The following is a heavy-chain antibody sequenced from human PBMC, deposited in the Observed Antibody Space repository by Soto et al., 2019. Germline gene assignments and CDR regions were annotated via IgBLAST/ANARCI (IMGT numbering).Heavy chain of an antibody. CDR2: IGTSDGAT. CDR3: ARYLSLLVRAYN. CDR1: GFTFSSHN. J-gene: IGHJ4*02. V-gene: IGHV3-21*02. D-gene: IGHD2-21*01. Sequence: EVQLVESGGGLVKPGGSLRLSCAASGFTFSSHNIYWFRQPPGKGLEWVSSIGTSDGATFYADSVRGRFTISTDNAQNSVYLQMDSLRAEDTDIYHCARYLSLLVRAYNWGQGTLVTVSS.